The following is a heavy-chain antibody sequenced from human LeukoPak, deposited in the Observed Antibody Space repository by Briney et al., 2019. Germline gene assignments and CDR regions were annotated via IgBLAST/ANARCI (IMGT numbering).Heavy chain of an antibody. CDR3: ARGQLTGSPWYFDL. CDR2: IYYSGST. D-gene: IGHD3-9*01. CDR1: GGSISSYY. J-gene: IGHJ2*01. V-gene: IGHV4-59*08. Sequence: SETLSLTCTVSGGSISSYYWSWIRQPPGKGLEWIGYIYYSGSTNYIPSLKSRVTISVDTSKNQFSLKLSSVTAADTAVYYCARGQLTGSPWYFDLWGRGTLVTVSS.